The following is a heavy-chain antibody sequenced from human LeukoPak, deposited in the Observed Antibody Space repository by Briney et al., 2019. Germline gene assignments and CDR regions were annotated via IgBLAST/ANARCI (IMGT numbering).Heavy chain of an antibody. D-gene: IGHD3-22*01. CDR1: GFTFSSYA. CDR2: ISGSGGST. CDR3: AKGQYYDSSGYYYY. Sequence: GGSLRLSCAASGFTFSSYAMSWVRQAPGKGREWVSAISGSGGSTYYADSVKGRFTISRDNSKNTLYLQMNSLRAEDTAVYYCAKGQYYDSSGYYYYWGQGTLVTVSS. V-gene: IGHV3-23*01. J-gene: IGHJ4*02.